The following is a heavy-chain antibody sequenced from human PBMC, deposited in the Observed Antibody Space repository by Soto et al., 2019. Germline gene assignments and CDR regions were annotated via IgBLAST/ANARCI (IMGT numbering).Heavy chain of an antibody. D-gene: IGHD3-22*01. CDR1: GGTFSSYA. Sequence: SVKVSCKASGGTFSSYAIGRVRQAPGQGLEWMGGIIPIFGTANYAQKFQGKVTITADESTSTAYMELSSLRSEDTAVYYCARGGSSGYYPKAIYFDYWGQGTLVTVSS. J-gene: IGHJ4*02. CDR2: IIPIFGTA. CDR3: ARGGSSGYYPKAIYFDY. V-gene: IGHV1-69*13.